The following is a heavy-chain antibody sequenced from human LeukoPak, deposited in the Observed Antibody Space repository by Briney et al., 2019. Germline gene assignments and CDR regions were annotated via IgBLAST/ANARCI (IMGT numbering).Heavy chain of an antibody. CDR2: IYPGDSGT. Sequence: GESLKISCKGSGYSFTSYWIGWVRQMPGKGLEWMGIIYPGDSGTRYSPSFQGQVTISADKSISTAYLQWSSLKASDTAIYYCARHGGYGGNQKAHFDYWGQGTLVTVSS. J-gene: IGHJ4*02. V-gene: IGHV5-51*01. CDR3: ARHGGYGGNQKAHFDY. D-gene: IGHD4-23*01. CDR1: GYSFTSYW.